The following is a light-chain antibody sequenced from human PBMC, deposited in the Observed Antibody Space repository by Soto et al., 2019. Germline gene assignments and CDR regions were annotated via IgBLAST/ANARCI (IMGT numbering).Light chain of an antibody. Sequence: DIQMTQSPSSLSASVGDRATITCRASQIIGSYLNWYQQKPGKAPELLIYITSSLKSGVPSRFSGSGSGTDLTLTISSRQSEDFATYYCQQGSSLPFTFGPGTKVDIK. CDR3: QQGSSLPFT. CDR2: ITS. J-gene: IGKJ3*01. CDR1: QIIGSY. V-gene: IGKV1-39*01.